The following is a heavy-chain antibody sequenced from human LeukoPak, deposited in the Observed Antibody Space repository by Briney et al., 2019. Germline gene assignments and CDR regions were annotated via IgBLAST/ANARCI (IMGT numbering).Heavy chain of an antibody. CDR1: GGSISSGGYY. Sequence: SQTLSLTCTVSGGSISSGGYYWSWICQHPGKGLEWIGYIYYSGGTYYNPSLKSRVTISVDTSKNQFSLKLSSVTAADTAVYYCARVRALGDFDAFDIWGQGTMVTVSS. J-gene: IGHJ3*02. V-gene: IGHV4-31*03. CDR3: ARVRALGDFDAFDI. CDR2: IYYSGGT. D-gene: IGHD4-17*01.